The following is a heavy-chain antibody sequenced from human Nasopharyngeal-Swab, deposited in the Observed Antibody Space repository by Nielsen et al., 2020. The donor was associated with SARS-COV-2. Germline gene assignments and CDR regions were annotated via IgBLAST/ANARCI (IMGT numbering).Heavy chain of an antibody. CDR3: ATGRDGYNWDFDY. J-gene: IGHJ4*02. CDR1: GFTFTTYW. CDR2: IDPRDSYT. Sequence: GESLKISCKASGFTFTTYWISWVRQMPGKGLEWMGRIDPRDSYTNYSPSFQGHVTISVDKSISTAYLQWSSLKASDTAMYYCATGRDGYNWDFDYWGQGTLVTVSS. V-gene: IGHV5-10-1*01. D-gene: IGHD5-24*01.